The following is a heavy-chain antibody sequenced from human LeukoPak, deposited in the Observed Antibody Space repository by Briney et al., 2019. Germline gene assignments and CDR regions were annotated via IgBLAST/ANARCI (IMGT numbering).Heavy chain of an antibody. Sequence: GGSLRLSCAASGFTFSSYAMHWVRQAPGKGLEYVSAISSNGGSTYYANSVKGRFTISRDNAKNSLYLQMNSLRAEDTAVYYCARALYYDSSGYLWGQGTLVTVSS. CDR2: ISSNGGST. J-gene: IGHJ4*02. D-gene: IGHD3-22*01. CDR3: ARALYYDSSGYL. V-gene: IGHV3-64*04. CDR1: GFTFSSYA.